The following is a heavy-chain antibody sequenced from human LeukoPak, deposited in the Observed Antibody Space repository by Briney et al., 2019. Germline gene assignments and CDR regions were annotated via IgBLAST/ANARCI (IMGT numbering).Heavy chain of an antibody. J-gene: IGHJ6*02. CDR2: IYYSGST. D-gene: IGHD6-13*01. CDR1: GGSISSYY. V-gene: IGHV4-59*01. Sequence: SETLSLTCTVSGGSISSYYWSWIRQPPGKGLEWIGYIYYSGSTNYNPSLKSRVTISVDTSKNQFSLKLSSVTAADTAVYYCARGPAAAGIFYYYYGMDVWGQGTTVTVSS. CDR3: ARGPAAAGIFYYYYGMDV.